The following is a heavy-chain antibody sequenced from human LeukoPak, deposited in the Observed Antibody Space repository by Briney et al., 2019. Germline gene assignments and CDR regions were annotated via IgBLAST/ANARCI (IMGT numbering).Heavy chain of an antibody. Sequence: SETLSLTCTVPGGSISSHYWSWIRQPPGKGLEWIGYIYYSGSTNYNPSLKSRVTISVDTSKNQFSLKLSSVTAADTAVYYCARVGAEWEPNWFDPWGQGTLVTVSS. CDR1: GGSISSHY. CDR3: ARVGAEWEPNWFDP. D-gene: IGHD1-26*01. V-gene: IGHV4-59*11. CDR2: IYYSGST. J-gene: IGHJ5*02.